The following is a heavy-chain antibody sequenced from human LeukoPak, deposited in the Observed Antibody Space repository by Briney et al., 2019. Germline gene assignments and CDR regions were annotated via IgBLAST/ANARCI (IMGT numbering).Heavy chain of an antibody. CDR3: ATAKITVRYYDWLPHDY. V-gene: IGHV1-18*04. CDR2: ISAYNGNT. Sequence: ASVTVSCKASGYTFTSYGMSWVRQDPGHGLEWMGLISAYNGNTNYAQKLQGRVTMTTDTSTSTAYMELRSLRSDDTAVYYCATAKITVRYYDWLPHDYWGQGTLVTVSS. CDR1: GYTFTSYG. D-gene: IGHD3-9*01. J-gene: IGHJ4*02.